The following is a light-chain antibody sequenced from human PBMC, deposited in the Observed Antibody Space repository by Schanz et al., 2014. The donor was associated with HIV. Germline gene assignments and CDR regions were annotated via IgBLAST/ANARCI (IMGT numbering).Light chain of an antibody. J-gene: IGLJ2*01. Sequence: QSALTQPASVSGSPGQSITISCTGTRSDVGSYNLVSWYQQHPGKAPKLMIYEVSKRPSGVSNRFSGSKSDNTASLTISGLQPEDEADYYCISYTRDTVLFGGGTKLPVL. CDR3: ISYTRDTVL. CDR1: RSDVGSYNL. CDR2: EVS. V-gene: IGLV2-14*02.